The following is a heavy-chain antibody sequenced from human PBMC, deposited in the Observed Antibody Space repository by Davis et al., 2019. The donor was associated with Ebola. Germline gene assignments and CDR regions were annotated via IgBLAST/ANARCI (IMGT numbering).Heavy chain of an antibody. V-gene: IGHV3-21*01. J-gene: IGHJ4*02. CDR2: ISGISSHK. CDR3: ARGGGYIALDY. Sequence: GESLKISCAASGFTFSSYAMSWVRQAPGKGLEWVSSISGISSHKYYADSVKGRFTISRDNTKNSLYLQMNTLRAEDTAVYYCARGGGYIALDYWGQGALVTVSS. D-gene: IGHD6-13*01. CDR1: GFTFSSYA.